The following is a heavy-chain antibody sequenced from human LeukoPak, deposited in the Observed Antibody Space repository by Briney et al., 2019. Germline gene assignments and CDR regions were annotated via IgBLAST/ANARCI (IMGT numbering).Heavy chain of an antibody. D-gene: IGHD2-15*01. J-gene: IGHJ4*02. CDR2: ISGGGGST. Sequence: GGSLRLSCAASGFTFSSYAMSWVRQAPGKGLEWGSDISGGGGSTYYADSVKGGFTISRDNSKNTLYLQMNSLRAEDTAVYYCARDLRFGTVVAATRTLAYCGQGTLVTVSS. CDR3: ARDLRFGTVVAATRTLAY. V-gene: IGHV3-23*01. CDR1: GFTFSSYA.